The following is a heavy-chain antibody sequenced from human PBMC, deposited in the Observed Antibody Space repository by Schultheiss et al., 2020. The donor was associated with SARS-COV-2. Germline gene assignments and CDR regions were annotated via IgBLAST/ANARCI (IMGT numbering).Heavy chain of an antibody. Sequence: SETLSLTCTVSGGSISSYYWSWIRQPPGKGLEWIGYIYYSGSTNYNPSLKSRVTISVDTSKNQFSLKLSSVTAADTAVYYCARHLSDRSGYYTRWFDPWGQGTLVTVSS. CDR3: ARHLSDRSGYYTRWFDP. CDR2: IYYSGST. J-gene: IGHJ5*02. CDR1: GGSISSYY. V-gene: IGHV4-59*01. D-gene: IGHD3-3*01.